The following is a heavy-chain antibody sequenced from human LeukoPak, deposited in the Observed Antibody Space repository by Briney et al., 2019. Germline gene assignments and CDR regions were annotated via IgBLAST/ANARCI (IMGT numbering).Heavy chain of an antibody. V-gene: IGHV4-30-2*01. J-gene: IGHJ3*02. CDR1: GGSISSGGYY. D-gene: IGHD2-2*01. CDR3: ARRIVVVPAAMVVRAFDI. CDR2: LYHSGST. Sequence: SETLSLTCTVSGGSISSGGYYWSWIRQPPGTGLEWIGYLYHSGSTYYNPSLKSRVTISVDRSKNQFSLELSSVTAADTAVYYCARRIVVVPAAMVVRAFDIWGQGTMVTVSS.